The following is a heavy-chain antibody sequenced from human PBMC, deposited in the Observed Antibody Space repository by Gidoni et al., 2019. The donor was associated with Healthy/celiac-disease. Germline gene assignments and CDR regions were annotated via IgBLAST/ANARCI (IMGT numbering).Heavy chain of an antibody. V-gene: IGHV3-23*01. CDR1: GFTCSSYA. J-gene: IGHJ4*02. CDR2: ISGSGGST. CDR3: AKVGGGLMVRGVNDY. D-gene: IGHD3-10*01. Sequence: EVQLLESGGGLVQPGGSLRLSCAASGFTCSSYAMSWVRQAPGKGLEWVSVISGSGGSTYYADSVKGRFTISRDNSKNTLYLQMNSLRAEDTAVYYCAKVGGGLMVRGVNDYWGQGTLVTVSS.